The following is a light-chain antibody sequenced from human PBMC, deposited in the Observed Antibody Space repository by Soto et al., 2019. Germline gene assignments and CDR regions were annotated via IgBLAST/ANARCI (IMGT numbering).Light chain of an antibody. J-gene: IGKJ1*01. V-gene: IGKV3-15*01. Sequence: EIVMTQSPATLSVSPGERATLSCRASQSVSSNLASYQQKPGQAPRLLIYGASTRATGIPGRLSGSGSGTEFTLTISRLESEDFAVFYCQQYNNWSPWSFGQGTKVEMK. CDR3: QQYNNWSPWS. CDR2: GAS. CDR1: QSVSSN.